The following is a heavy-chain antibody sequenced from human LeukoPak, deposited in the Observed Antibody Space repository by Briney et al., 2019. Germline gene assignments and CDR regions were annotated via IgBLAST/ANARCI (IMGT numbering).Heavy chain of an antibody. Sequence: GGSLRLSCAASGFTFSDSYMNWIRQAPGKGLEWVSYISRSGSTIYYADSVKGRFTISRDNAKNSLYLQMNTLRAEDTAVYYCARDSPYGDYLFDYWGQGTLVTVSS. D-gene: IGHD4-17*01. CDR1: GFTFSDSY. CDR2: ISRSGSTI. J-gene: IGHJ4*02. CDR3: ARDSPYGDYLFDY. V-gene: IGHV3-11*01.